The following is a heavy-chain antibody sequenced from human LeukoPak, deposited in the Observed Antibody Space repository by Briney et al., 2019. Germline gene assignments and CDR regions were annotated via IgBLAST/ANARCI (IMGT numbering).Heavy chain of an antibody. CDR3: ARDWGQLERHGMDV. CDR2: INAGNGNT. D-gene: IGHD1-1*01. V-gene: IGHV1-3*01. CDR1: GYIFTSYS. Sequence: ASVKVSCRASGYIFTSYSLHWVRQAPGQSLEWMGWINAGNGNTKSSQKFQGRVTITRDTSARTAYMELSSLRSEDTAVYYCARDWGQLERHGMDVWSQGTTVTVSS. J-gene: IGHJ6*02.